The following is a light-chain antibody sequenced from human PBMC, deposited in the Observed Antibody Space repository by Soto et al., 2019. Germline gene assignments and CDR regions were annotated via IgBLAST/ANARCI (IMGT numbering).Light chain of an antibody. CDR1: QSVSSN. CDR3: QQYNVWPLT. Sequence: EIVMTQSPATLSVSPGERATLSCRASQSVSSNLAWYQQKPRQTPKLIIYVASTRATGIPARFSGSWSGTEFTLTISSLQSEDFAVYYCQQYNVWPLTFGGGTKVEFK. V-gene: IGKV3-15*01. J-gene: IGKJ4*01. CDR2: VAS.